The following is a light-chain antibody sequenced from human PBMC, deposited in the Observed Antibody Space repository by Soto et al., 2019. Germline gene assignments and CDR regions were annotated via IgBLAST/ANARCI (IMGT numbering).Light chain of an antibody. J-gene: IGKJ1*01. CDR3: QYYGSSSGT. V-gene: IGKV3-11*01. CDR2: DAS. CDR1: QSLNIY. Sequence: EIVLTQSPATLSLSPGERATLSCRAGQSLNIYLAWYQQKPGQAPRLLIYDASIRATGIPARFSGSGSGTDFSLTISRLEPEDFAVYFCQYYGSSSGTFDQGTKVEIK.